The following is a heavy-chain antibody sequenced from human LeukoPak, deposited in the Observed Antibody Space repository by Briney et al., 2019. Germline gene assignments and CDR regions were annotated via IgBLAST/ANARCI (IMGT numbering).Heavy chain of an antibody. CDR1: GLTFKSYT. J-gene: IGHJ4*02. CDR3: AKQSNNHYYQKASDY. CDR2: ISDDGINA. Sequence: GRSLRLSCAASGLTFKSYTMHWVRQAPGKGLQWVAAISDDGINAYYSDSAKGRLTISRDNSNNTLYLQMNSLRAEDTAVYFCAKQSNNHYYQKASDYWGQGTLVTVSS. V-gene: IGHV3-30-3*01. D-gene: IGHD1-26*01.